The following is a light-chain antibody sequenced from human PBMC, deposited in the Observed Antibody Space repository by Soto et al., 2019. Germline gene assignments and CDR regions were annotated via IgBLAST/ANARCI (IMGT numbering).Light chain of an antibody. CDR3: QQYFTCPWT. CDR1: QCVDAY. Sequence: VIWMTQSPSLLSASTGDRVSISCLLSQCVDAYLAWYQQKPGRVPELLIYTASTLHIGVPSRFSGGGSGTYVPLTINGLQSEDFATYYVQQYFTCPWTFGQGTKVEIK. V-gene: IGKV1D-8*01. J-gene: IGKJ1*01. CDR2: TAS.